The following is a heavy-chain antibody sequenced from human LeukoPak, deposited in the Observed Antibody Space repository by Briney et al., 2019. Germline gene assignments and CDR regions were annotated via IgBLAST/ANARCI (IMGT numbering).Heavy chain of an antibody. CDR2: IYYSGTT. CDR3: ARYSGSYYY. V-gene: IGHV4-39*07. CDR1: GGSISSSYYY. D-gene: IGHD1-26*01. Sequence: SETLSLTCTVSGGSISSSYYYWGWIRQPPGKGLEWIGSIYYSGTTYYNPSLKSRVTISIDTSKNQFSLKLSSVTAADTAVYYCARYSGSYYYWGQGTLVAVSS. J-gene: IGHJ4*02.